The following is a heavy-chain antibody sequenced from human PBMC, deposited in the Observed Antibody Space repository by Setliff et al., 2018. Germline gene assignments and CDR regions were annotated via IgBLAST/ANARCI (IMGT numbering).Heavy chain of an antibody. CDR1: GFSLKTTGVG. CDR3: AHRKFWGNAFDI. V-gene: IGHV2-5*02. J-gene: IGHJ3*02. CDR2: IYWDDDK. D-gene: IGHD3-16*01. Sequence: SGPTLVNPTQTLTLTCTFSGFSLKTTGVGVGWIRQPPGKAPECLGIIYWDDDKRYSPSLKGRVTISNDTSKNQVVLTMTNMDPVDTATYYCAHRKFWGNAFDIWGQGTMVTV.